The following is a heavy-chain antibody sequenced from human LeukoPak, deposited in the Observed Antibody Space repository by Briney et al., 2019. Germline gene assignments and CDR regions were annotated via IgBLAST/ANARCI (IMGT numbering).Heavy chain of an antibody. V-gene: IGHV4-38-2*01. CDR3: ARLSYDFWSGYYTVPFDWFDP. CDR1: GYSISSGYY. Sequence: KPSETLSLTCAVSGYSISSGYYWGWIRQPPGKGLEWIGSIYHSGSTYYSPSLKSRVTISVDTSKNQFSLKLSSVTAADTAVYYCARLSYDFWSGYYTVPFDWFDPWGQGTLVTVSS. D-gene: IGHD3-3*01. J-gene: IGHJ5*02. CDR2: IYHSGST.